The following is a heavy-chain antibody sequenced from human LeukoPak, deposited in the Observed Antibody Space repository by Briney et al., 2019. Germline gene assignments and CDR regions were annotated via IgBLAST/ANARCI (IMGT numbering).Heavy chain of an antibody. Sequence: GGSLRLSCAASGFTFSSYGMHWVRQAPGKGLEWVAVISYDGSNKYYADSVKGRFTISRDNSKNTLYLQMNSLRAEDTAVYYCARDQPHPPDIVVVPAAIWDAFDIWGQGTMVTVSS. CDR1: GFTFSSYG. V-gene: IGHV3-30*03. CDR3: ARDQPHPPDIVVVPAAIWDAFDI. D-gene: IGHD2-2*01. J-gene: IGHJ3*02. CDR2: ISYDGSNK.